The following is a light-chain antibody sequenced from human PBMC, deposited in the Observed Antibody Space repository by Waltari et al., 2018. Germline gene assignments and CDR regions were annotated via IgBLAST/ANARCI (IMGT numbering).Light chain of an antibody. J-gene: IGLJ3*02. V-gene: IGLV2-11*01. CDR3: CSYAGTWV. CDR2: DVT. Sequence: QSALTQPRSVSGSPGQSVTISCTGSGSDVGDYNYVSWYQQHPGKAPKVVIYDVTKRPAGFPDGVSGSRSGNSASRTISGLQAEDEADYYCCSYAGTWVFGGGTKLTVL. CDR1: GSDVGDYNY.